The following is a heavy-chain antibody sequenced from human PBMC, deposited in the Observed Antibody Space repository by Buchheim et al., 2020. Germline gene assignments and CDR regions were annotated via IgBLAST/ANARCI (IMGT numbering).Heavy chain of an antibody. CDR2: ISVSGGST. V-gene: IGHV3-23*01. D-gene: IGHD1-26*01. Sequence: EVQLLESGGGLVQPGGSLRLSCAASGFTFSSYAMNWVRQAPGKGLEWVSGISVSGGSTYYGDSVKGRFTSSRDNSKTTLSLRMNSLRAEDTAVYYCAKDHRETSGSYPYWYFDLWGRGTL. CDR1: GFTFSSYA. CDR3: AKDHRETSGSYPYWYFDL. J-gene: IGHJ2*01.